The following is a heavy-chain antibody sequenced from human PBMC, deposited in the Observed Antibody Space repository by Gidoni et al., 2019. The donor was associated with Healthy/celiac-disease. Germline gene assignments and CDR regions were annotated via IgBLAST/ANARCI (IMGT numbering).Heavy chain of an antibody. V-gene: IGHV3-49*03. Sequence: EVKLVEYGGGLVQPGRSLRLSCTASGFTLGGYSVSCFRQSPGKWLEWLGCLRSKTYDVTTEYAASVKGRFTISRYDSKIIAYLQMNSLKTEDTAVYYCSRGGYYDGSGYPYFDYWGQGTLVTVSS. D-gene: IGHD3-22*01. J-gene: IGHJ4*02. CDR1: GFTLGGYS. CDR3: SRGGYYDGSGYPYFDY. CDR2: LRSKTYDVTT.